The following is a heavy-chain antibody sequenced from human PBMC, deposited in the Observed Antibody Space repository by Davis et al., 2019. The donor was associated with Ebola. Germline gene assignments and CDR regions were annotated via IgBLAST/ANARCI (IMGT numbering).Heavy chain of an antibody. D-gene: IGHD3-10*01. CDR3: ARLGSYSEFDY. CDR1: GFTFSQYW. CDR2: IKQDGSEQ. Sequence: GESLKISCVASGFTFSQYWMSWVRQAPGKGLEWMANIKQDGSEQYYVDSVKGRFTLSRDNAKNSLYLQMNSLRAEDTAVYYCARLGSYSEFDYWGQGTLVTVSS. J-gene: IGHJ4*02. V-gene: IGHV3-7*01.